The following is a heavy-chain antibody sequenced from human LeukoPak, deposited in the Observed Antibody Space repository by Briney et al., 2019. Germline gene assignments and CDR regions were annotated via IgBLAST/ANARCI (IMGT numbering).Heavy chain of an antibody. V-gene: IGHV3-9*01. CDR2: ISWNSGSI. D-gene: IGHD6-19*01. Sequence: SLRLSCAASGFTFDDYAMHWVRQAPGKGLEWVSGISWNSGSIGYADSVKGRFTISRDNAKNSLYLQMNSLRAEDTALYYCAKDIGRAVAGLFDYWGQGTLVTVSS. CDR1: GFTFDDYA. J-gene: IGHJ4*02. CDR3: AKDIGRAVAGLFDY.